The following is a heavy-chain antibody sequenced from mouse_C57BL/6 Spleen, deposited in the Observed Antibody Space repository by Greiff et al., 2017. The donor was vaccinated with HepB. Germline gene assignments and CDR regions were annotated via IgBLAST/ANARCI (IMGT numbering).Heavy chain of an antibody. D-gene: IGHD1-1*01. CDR2: IDPSDSYT. V-gene: IGHV1-69*01. Sequence: VQLQQPGAELVMPGASVKLSCKASGYTFTSYWMHWVKQRPGQGLEWIGEIDPSDSYTNYNQKFKGKSTLTVDKSSSTAYMQLSSLTSEDSAVYYCARNPHYYGSREDAMDYWGQGTSVTVSS. J-gene: IGHJ4*01. CDR1: GYTFTSYW. CDR3: ARNPHYYGSREDAMDY.